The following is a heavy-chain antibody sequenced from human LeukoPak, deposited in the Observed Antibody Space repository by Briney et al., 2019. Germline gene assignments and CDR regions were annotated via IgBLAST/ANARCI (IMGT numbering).Heavy chain of an antibody. V-gene: IGHV3-23*01. CDR2: FSRSGPDT. CDR1: GFTFGSSA. CDR3: AKGSLGSWYYFDY. Sequence: GGSLRLSCAASGFTFGSSAMSRVRQAPGKGPEWVSTFSRSGPDTYYADSVKGRFTTFRDNSKNTLYLQMNSLRAEDTAVYYCAKGSLGSWYYFDYWGQGTLVTVSS. J-gene: IGHJ4*02. D-gene: IGHD6-13*01.